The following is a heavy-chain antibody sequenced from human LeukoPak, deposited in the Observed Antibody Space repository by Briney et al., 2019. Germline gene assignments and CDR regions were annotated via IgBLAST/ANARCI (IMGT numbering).Heavy chain of an antibody. CDR1: GGSISSGDYY. CDR2: IYHSGST. D-gene: IGHD3-22*01. J-gene: IGHJ4*02. V-gene: IGHV4-30-4*01. CDR3: ARGPTVLMIVASPSKRGRY. Sequence: PSQTLSLTCTVSGGSISSGDYYWSWIRQPPGKGLEWIGYIYHSGSTNYNPSLKSRVTISVDTSKNQFSLKLSSVTAADTAVYYCARGPTVLMIVASPSKRGRYWGQGTLVTVSS.